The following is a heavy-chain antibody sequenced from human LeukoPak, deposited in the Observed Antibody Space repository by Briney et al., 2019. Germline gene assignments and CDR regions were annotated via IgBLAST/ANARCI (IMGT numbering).Heavy chain of an antibody. J-gene: IGHJ4*02. Sequence: KPSETLSLTCTVSGGSISSSSYYWGWIRQPPGKGLEWIGSIYYSGSTYYNPSLKSRVTISVDTSKNQFSLKLSSVTAADTAVYYCARSGWAPDYYGSGGHDYWGQGSLLTISS. V-gene: IGHV4-39*07. CDR2: IYYSGST. CDR3: ARSGWAPDYYGSGGHDY. D-gene: IGHD3-10*01. CDR1: GGSISSSSYY.